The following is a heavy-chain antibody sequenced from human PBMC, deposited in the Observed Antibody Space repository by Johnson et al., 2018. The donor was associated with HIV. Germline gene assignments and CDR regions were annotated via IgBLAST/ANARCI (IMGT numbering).Heavy chain of an antibody. CDR1: GFTFSSYW. V-gene: IGHV3-7*02. J-gene: IGHJ3*02. D-gene: IGHD3-16*01. Sequence: VQLVESGGGVVQPGGSLRLSCAASGFTFSSYWMSWVRQAPGKGLEWVANIKQGGSEKYYVDSVKGRFIVSRDNAKNLLYLQMSSLRAEDTAVYYCAKPMGGDDAFDIWGQGTTVTVSS. CDR2: IKQGGSEK. CDR3: AKPMGGDDAFDI.